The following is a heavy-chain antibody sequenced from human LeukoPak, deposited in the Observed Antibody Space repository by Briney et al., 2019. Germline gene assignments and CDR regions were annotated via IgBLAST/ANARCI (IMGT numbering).Heavy chain of an antibody. J-gene: IGHJ4*02. CDR2: MYTSGST. Sequence: GGSLRPSCAASGFTVSSNYMSWVRQAPGKGLEWVSIMYTSGSTYYADSVKGRFTISRDNSNNTLYLQMNRLRADDTAVYYCAKGDFDYWGQGTLVTVSS. V-gene: IGHV3-53*01. CDR1: GFTVSSNY. CDR3: AKGDFDY.